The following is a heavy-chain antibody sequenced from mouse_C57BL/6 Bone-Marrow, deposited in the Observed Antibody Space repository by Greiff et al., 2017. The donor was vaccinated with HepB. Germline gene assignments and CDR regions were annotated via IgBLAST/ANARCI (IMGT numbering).Heavy chain of an antibody. J-gene: IGHJ1*03. V-gene: IGHV3-6*01. Sequence: DVQLQESGPGLVKPSQSLSLTCSVTGYSITSGYYWNWIRQFPGNKLEWMGYISYDGSNNYNPSLKNRISITRDTSKNQFFLKLNSVTTEDTATYYCARLLRFYWYFDVWGTGTTVTVSS. CDR1: GYSITSGYY. CDR3: ARLLRFYWYFDV. D-gene: IGHD1-1*01. CDR2: ISYDGSN.